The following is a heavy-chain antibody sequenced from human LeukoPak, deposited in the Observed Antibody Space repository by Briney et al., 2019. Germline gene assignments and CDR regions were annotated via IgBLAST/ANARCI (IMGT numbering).Heavy chain of an antibody. CDR1: GFTFSSYW. D-gene: IGHD3-22*01. CDR3: ARGITMIVVAHDY. J-gene: IGHJ4*02. CDR2: SNTDVSSA. Sequence: GGSLTLSCAACGFTFSSYWMHWLRHAPGKGLVWVSRSNTDVSSASYADSVKGRFTISRDNAKNTLYLQMNSLRAEDTAVYYCARGITMIVVAHDYWGQGTLVTVSS. V-gene: IGHV3-74*01.